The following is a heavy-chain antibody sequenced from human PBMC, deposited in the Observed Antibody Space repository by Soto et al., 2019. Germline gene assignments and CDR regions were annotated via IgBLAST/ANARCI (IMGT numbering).Heavy chain of an antibody. D-gene: IGHD6-19*01. V-gene: IGHV1-69*13. J-gene: IGHJ6*02. CDR3: AKVRYSSPMGYYYGMDV. Sequence: SVKVSCKASRGAFSKFIVTWVRQAPGLGREWVGGIIPIFGTANYAQKFQGRVTITADESTSTSYMEVNNLRSEDTAVYYCAKVRYSSPMGYYYGMDVWGQGTTVTVSS. CDR1: RGAFSKFI. CDR2: IIPIFGTA.